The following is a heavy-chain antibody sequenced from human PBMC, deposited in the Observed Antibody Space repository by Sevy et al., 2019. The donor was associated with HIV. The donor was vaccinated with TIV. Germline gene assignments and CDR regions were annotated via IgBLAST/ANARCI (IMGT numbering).Heavy chain of an antibody. CDR2: ISSSSSYI. CDR3: ARDSSGPDYYYYYYVDV. Sequence: GGSLRLSCAASGFTFSSYSMNWVRQAPGKGLEWVSSISSSSSYIYYADSVKGRFTISRDNAKNSLYLQMNSLRAEDTAVYYCARDSSGPDYYYYYYVDVWGKGTTVTVSS. CDR1: GFTFSSYS. D-gene: IGHD6-19*01. J-gene: IGHJ6*03. V-gene: IGHV3-21*01.